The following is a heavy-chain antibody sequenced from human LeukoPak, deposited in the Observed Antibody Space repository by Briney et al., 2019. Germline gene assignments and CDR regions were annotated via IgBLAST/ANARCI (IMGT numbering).Heavy chain of an antibody. CDR3: ARKYDSSGYYYKTRSYFDY. CDR2: INHSGST. CDR1: GGSFSGYY. J-gene: IGHJ4*02. D-gene: IGHD3-22*01. Sequence: PSETLSLTCAVYGGSFSGYYWSWIRQPPGKGLEWIGEINHSGSTNYNPSLKSRVTISVDTSKNQFSLKLGSVTAADTAVYYCARKYDSSGYYYKTRSYFDYWGQGTLVTVSS. V-gene: IGHV4-34*01.